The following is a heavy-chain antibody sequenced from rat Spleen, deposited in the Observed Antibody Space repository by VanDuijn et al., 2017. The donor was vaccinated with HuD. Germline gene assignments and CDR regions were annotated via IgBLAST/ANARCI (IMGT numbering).Heavy chain of an antibody. CDR2: IWTGGST. Sequence: QVQLKESGPGVVQPSQTLSLTCTVSGFSLPSYHVSWVRQPPGKSLVLMGTIWTGGSTAYNSLLKSRLSISRDTSKSQVFLKMNSLQTEDTATYYCARDGGNHGGFAYWGQGTLVTVSS. D-gene: IGHD1-12*01. CDR1: GFSLPSYH. CDR3: ARDGGNHGGFAY. J-gene: IGHJ3*01. V-gene: IGHV2-15*01.